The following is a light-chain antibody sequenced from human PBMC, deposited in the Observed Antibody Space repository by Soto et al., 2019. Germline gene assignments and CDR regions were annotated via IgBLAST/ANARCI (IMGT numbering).Light chain of an antibody. Sequence: EIVLTQSPATLSLSPGERATLSCRASQSVSSYLASYQHKPGQAPRLLIYDASNGATGIPARFSDSGSGTDLTLTIRSLEPEDCAVYYCQQRSNWPPWTFGQGTPLEIQ. J-gene: IGKJ1*01. CDR2: DAS. CDR1: QSVSSY. CDR3: QQRSNWPPWT. V-gene: IGKV3-11*01.